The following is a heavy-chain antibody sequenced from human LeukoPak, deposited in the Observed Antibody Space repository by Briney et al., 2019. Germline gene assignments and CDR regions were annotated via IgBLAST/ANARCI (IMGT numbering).Heavy chain of an antibody. CDR3: ARTPFRIGAHNYYFDY. CDR2: IIPILGIA. D-gene: IGHD1-1*01. J-gene: IGHJ4*02. V-gene: IGHV1-69*02. Sequence: ASVKVSCKASGGTFSSYTISWVRQAPGQGLEWMGRIIPILGIANYAQKLQGRVTITADKSTSTAYMELSSLRSEDTAVYYCARTPFRIGAHNYYFDYWGQGTLVTVSS. CDR1: GGTFSSYT.